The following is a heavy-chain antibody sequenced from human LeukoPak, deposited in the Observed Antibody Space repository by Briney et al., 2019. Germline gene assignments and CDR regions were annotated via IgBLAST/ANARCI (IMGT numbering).Heavy chain of an antibody. CDR2: ISSSSSYI. Sequence: GGSLRLSCAASGFTFSSYSMNWVRQAPGKGLEWVSSISSSSSYIYYADSVKGRFTISRDNAKNSLYLQMNSLRAEDTAVYYYARFGSADAFDIWGQGTMVTVSS. V-gene: IGHV3-21*01. D-gene: IGHD3-10*01. J-gene: IGHJ3*02. CDR3: ARFGSADAFDI. CDR1: GFTFSSYS.